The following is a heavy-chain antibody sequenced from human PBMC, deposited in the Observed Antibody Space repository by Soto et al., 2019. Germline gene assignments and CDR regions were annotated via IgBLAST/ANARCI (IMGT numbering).Heavy chain of an antibody. J-gene: IGHJ4*02. D-gene: IGHD2-2*01. CDR1: GFTFSSYS. V-gene: IGHV3-66*01. Sequence: GGSLRLSWAASGFTFSSYSMSWVRQAPGKGLEWVSVVYSGGITNYADSVKGRFTISRDNSKNTLYLQLNSLRAEDTAVYYCARVSCSSTSCYGIDYWGQGTPVTVSS. CDR2: VYSGGIT. CDR3: ARVSCSSTSCYGIDY.